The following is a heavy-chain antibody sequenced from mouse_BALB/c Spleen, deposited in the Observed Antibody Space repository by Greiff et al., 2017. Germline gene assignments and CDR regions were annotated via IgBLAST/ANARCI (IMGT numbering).Heavy chain of an antibody. V-gene: IGHV7-3*02. J-gene: IGHJ2*01. CDR1: GFTFTDYY. Sequence: EVKLVESGGGLVQPGGSLRLSCATSGFTFTDYYMSWVRQPPGKALEWLGFIRNKANGYTTEYSASVKGRFTISRDNSQSILYLQMNTLRAEDSATYYCARVTQYYFDYWGQGTTLTVSS. CDR2: IRNKANGYTT. CDR3: ARVTQYYFDY.